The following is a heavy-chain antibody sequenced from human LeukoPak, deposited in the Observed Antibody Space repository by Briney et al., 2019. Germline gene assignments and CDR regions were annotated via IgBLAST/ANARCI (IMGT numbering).Heavy chain of an antibody. CDR2: IIPIFGTA. J-gene: IGHJ4*02. CDR3: ARGDYYGSGSANYPYYFDY. Sequence: SVKVSCKASGGTFSSYAISWVRQAPGQGLEWMGGIIPIFGTANYAQKFQGRVTITADESTSTAYMELSSLRSEDTAVYYCARGDYYGSGSANYPYYFDYWGQGTLVTVSS. V-gene: IGHV1-69*13. D-gene: IGHD3-10*01. CDR1: GGTFSSYA.